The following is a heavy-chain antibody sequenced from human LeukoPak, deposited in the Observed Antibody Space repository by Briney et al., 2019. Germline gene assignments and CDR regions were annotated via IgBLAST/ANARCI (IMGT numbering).Heavy chain of an antibody. CDR3: ARDSGGFGEFNDY. V-gene: IGHV3-74*01. D-gene: IGHD3-10*01. CDR1: GFTFSTYW. CDR2: INSDGSRT. Sequence: GGSLRLSCAASGFTFSTYWMHWVRQAPGEGLVWVSRINSDGSRTSYADSVKGRFTISRDNAKSTLYLQMNSLRAEDTAVYYCARDSGGFGEFNDYWGQGTLVTVSS. J-gene: IGHJ4*02.